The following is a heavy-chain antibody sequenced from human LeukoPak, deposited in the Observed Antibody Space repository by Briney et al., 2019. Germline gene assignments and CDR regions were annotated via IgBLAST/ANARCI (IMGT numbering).Heavy chain of an antibody. V-gene: IGHV1-8*01. CDR3: ARCGRYCSSTSCYMDYYYYYMDV. CDR1: GYTFTSYD. Sequence: APVKVSCKASGYTFTSYDINWVRQATGQGLEWMGWMNPNSGNTGYAQKFQGRVTMTRNTSISTAYMELSSLRSEDTAVYYCARCGRYCSSTSCYMDYYYYYMDVWGKGTTVTASS. J-gene: IGHJ6*03. D-gene: IGHD2-2*02. CDR2: MNPNSGNT.